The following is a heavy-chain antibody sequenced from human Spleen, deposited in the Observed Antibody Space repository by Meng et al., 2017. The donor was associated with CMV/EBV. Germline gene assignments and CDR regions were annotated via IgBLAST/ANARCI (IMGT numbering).Heavy chain of an antibody. V-gene: IGHV4-39*07. CDR3: ARYSSFSGAFDI. CDR2: IYYSGST. CDR1: GDSIISSSNYY. J-gene: IGHJ3*02. D-gene: IGHD6-6*01. Sequence: SETLSLTCTVSGDSIISSSNYYWGWIRQPPGKGLEWIGSIYYSGSTYYNPSLKSRVTISVDTSKNQFSLKLSSVTAADTAVYYCARYSSFSGAFDIWGQGTMVTVSS.